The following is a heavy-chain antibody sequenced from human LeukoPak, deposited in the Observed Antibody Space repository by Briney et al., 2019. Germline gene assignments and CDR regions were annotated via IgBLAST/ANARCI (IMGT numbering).Heavy chain of an antibody. V-gene: IGHV4-39*07. Sequence: PSETLSLTCTVSGGSISSSSYYWGWIRQPPGKGLEWIGSIYYSGSTYYNPSLKSRVTISVDTSKNQFSLKLSSVTAADTAVYYCARDLGSSWFPNFDYWGQGTLVTVSS. J-gene: IGHJ4*02. CDR1: GGSISSSSYY. D-gene: IGHD6-13*01. CDR3: ARDLGSSWFPNFDY. CDR2: IYYSGST.